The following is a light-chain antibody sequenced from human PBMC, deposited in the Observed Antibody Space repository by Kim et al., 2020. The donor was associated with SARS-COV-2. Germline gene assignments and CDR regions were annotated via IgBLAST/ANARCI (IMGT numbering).Light chain of an antibody. CDR1: QRVSNH. CDR3: QQYNKWPLLYT. J-gene: IGKJ2*01. CDR2: GAS. Sequence: PGQTPPLPCRASQRVSNHFSWSPHNPAQAPLLPTYGASPRATGIPAMFSGSGSGTEFTLTITSLQSEDFAVYYCQQYNKWPLLYTFGQGTKLEI. V-gene: IGKV3-15*01.